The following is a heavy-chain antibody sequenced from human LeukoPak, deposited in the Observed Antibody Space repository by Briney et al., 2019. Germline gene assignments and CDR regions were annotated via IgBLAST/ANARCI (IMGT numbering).Heavy chain of an antibody. D-gene: IGHD3-9*01. CDR2: IYYSGST. V-gene: IGHV4-59*01. J-gene: IGHJ5*02. CDR1: GGSISSYY. CDR3: ARSQVLRYFDWPNWFDP. Sequence: PSETLSLTCTVSGGSISSYYWSWIRRPPGKGLEWIGYIYYSGSTNYNPSLKSRVTISVDTSKNQFSLKLSSVTAADTAVYYCARSQVLRYFDWPNWFDPWGQGTLVTVSS.